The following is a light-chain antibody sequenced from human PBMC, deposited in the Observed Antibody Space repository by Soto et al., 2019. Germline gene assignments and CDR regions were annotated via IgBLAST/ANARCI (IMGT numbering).Light chain of an antibody. CDR2: LGS. CDR3: MQALQTPLT. J-gene: IGKJ4*01. V-gene: IGKV2-28*01. Sequence: DIVMTQSPLSLPVTPGEPASISCRSSQSLLNSNGYNYLDWYLQKPGQSPQLLIYLGSNRAPGVSDRFTGSGSGTDFTLKISRVEAEDAGVYYCMQALQTPLTFGGGTKVDIK. CDR1: QSLLNSNGYNY.